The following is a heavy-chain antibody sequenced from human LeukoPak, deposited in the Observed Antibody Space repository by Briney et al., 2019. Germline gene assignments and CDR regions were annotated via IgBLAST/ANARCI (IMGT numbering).Heavy chain of an antibody. CDR2: IYPGDSDT. CDR1: GYSFTSYW. Sequence: KVGESLKISCKGSGYSFTSYWIGWVRQMPGKGLEWMGIIYPGDSDTSYSPSFQGQVTISADKSISTAYLQWSSLKASDTAMYYCARLFPDYYYGMDVWGQGTTVTVSS. J-gene: IGHJ6*02. CDR3: ARLFPDYYYGMDV. V-gene: IGHV5-51*01.